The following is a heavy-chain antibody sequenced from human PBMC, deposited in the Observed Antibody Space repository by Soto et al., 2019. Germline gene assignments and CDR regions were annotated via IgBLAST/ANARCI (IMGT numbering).Heavy chain of an antibody. CDR1: VGSISSTSYY. CDR2: IYYSGST. J-gene: IGHJ4*02. Sequence: SETLSLTCTFSVGSISSTSYYWEWIRQPPGKGLEWIGSIYYSGSTYYKSSLKSRVTISVDTSKKQFSLKLSSVTAADTAVYYCARASGGSFDYWGQGTLVTVSS. V-gene: IGHV4-39*01. CDR3: ARASGGSFDY.